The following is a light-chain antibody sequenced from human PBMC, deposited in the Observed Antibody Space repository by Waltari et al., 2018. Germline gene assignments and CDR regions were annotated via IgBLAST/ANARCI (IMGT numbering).Light chain of an antibody. CDR1: QGIRYD. CDR2: AAS. J-gene: IGKJ1*01. V-gene: IGKV1-6*01. Sequence: IVMTQSPSSLSASVGDRVTITCRASQGIRYDLGWYQQKPGKAPKLLIYAASSLQSGVPSRFSGGGAGTEFTLTISSLQPEDFATYYCLQDYNYPWTFVQGTKVEIK. CDR3: LQDYNYPWT.